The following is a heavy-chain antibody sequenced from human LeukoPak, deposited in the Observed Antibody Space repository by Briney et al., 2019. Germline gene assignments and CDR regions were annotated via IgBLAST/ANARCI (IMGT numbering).Heavy chain of an antibody. CDR1: GGSISSASYY. Sequence: SETLSLTCTVSGGSISSASYYWGWIRQPPGKGLDWIGSIYYSGSTYYNPSLKNRVTISVDTSKNQFSLKLSSVTAADTAVYYCARLLISTSCPGDYWGQGTLVTVSS. D-gene: IGHD2-2*01. V-gene: IGHV4-39*01. CDR3: ARLLISTSCPGDY. J-gene: IGHJ4*02. CDR2: IYYSGST.